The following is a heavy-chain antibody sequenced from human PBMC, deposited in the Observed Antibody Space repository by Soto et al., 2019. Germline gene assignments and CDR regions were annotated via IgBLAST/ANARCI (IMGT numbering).Heavy chain of an antibody. CDR1: GYTFPSYG. CDR2: ISAYNGNT. Sequence: ASLKGSCQSSGYTFPSYGISWVRQAPVQVLERMGWISAYNGNTNYAQKLQGRFTISRDNSRNTVYLQMNSLRADDTAVYYCARDASYYSLWSGYYPSRNGMDVWGQGNTVTVSS. V-gene: IGHV1-18*04. J-gene: IGHJ6*02. CDR3: ARDASYYSLWSGYYPSRNGMDV. D-gene: IGHD3-3*01.